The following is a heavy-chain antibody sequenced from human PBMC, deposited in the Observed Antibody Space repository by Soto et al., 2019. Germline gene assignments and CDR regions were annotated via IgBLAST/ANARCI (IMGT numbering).Heavy chain of an antibody. CDR1: GFTFTSSA. J-gene: IGHJ4*02. CDR2: IVVGSGNT. V-gene: IGHV1-58*01. D-gene: IGHD1-26*01. CDR3: AADSFSGSYYFDY. Sequence: VKVSCKASGFTFTSSAVQWVRQARGQRLEWIGWIVVGSGNTNYAQKFQERVTITRDMSTSTAYMELSSLRSEDTAVYYCAADSFSGSYYFDYWGQGTLVTVSS.